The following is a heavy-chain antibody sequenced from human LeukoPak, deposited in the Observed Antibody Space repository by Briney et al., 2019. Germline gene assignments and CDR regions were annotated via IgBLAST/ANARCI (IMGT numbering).Heavy chain of an antibody. CDR3: AREGITIFGVVIPYYMDV. D-gene: IGHD3-3*01. V-gene: IGHV4-4*07. CDR1: GFSISSYD. CDR2: IYGSGGT. J-gene: IGHJ6*03. Sequence: PAETLSLTCAVSGFSISSYDWSWIRQPAGKGLEWVGRIYGSGGTNYNSSYQSRVTMSADTSKNQFSLKLSSVTAADTAVYYCAREGITIFGVVIPYYMDVWGKGTTVTVSS.